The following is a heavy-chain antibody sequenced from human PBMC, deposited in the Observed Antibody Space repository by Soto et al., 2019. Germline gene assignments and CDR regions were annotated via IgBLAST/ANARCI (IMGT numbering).Heavy chain of an antibody. Sequence: GGSLRLSCAASGFSFSFYSMSWFRQAPGKGLEWISYITSTSSAINYADSVRGRFTISRDNGMQSLFLHMNSLRDEDTAVYYCARDGKGAAYTFGTYYFDSWGQGALVTVSS. V-gene: IGHV3-48*02. CDR2: ITSTSSAI. CDR3: ARDGKGAAYTFGTYYFDS. D-gene: IGHD6-13*01. J-gene: IGHJ4*02. CDR1: GFSFSFYS.